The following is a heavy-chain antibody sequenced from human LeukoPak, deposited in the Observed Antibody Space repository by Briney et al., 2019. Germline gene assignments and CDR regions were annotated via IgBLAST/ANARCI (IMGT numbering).Heavy chain of an antibody. CDR3: ARDRVGATDYFDY. D-gene: IGHD1-26*01. J-gene: IGHJ4*02. CDR2: ISYDGSNK. V-gene: IGHV3-30-3*01. Sequence: GRSLRLSCAASGFTFSSYAMHWVRQAPGKGLEWVAVISYDGSNKYYADSVEGRFTISRDNSKNTLYLQMNSLRAEDTAVYYCARDRVGATDYFDYWGQGTLVTVSS. CDR1: GFTFSSYA.